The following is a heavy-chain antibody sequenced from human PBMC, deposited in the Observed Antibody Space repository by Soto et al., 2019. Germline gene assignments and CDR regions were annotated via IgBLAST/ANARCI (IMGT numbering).Heavy chain of an antibody. D-gene: IGHD6-19*01. V-gene: IGHV4-39*01. CDR3: ARRLSSGWQTSYFDN. CDR2: VYYSGTT. CDR1: GDSVTYTNFY. J-gene: IGHJ4*02. Sequence: QLQLQESGPGLVKPSETLSLTCTLSGDSVTYTNFYWAWIRQPPGKGLEWIGSVYYSGTTYFSPSLQSRVTMSVDTFKTQFSLKLTSVTAADTAVYYCARRLSSGWQTSYFDNWGQGTLVTVSS.